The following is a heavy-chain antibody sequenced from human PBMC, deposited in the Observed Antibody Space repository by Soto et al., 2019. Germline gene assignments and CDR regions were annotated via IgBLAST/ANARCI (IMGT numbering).Heavy chain of an antibody. D-gene: IGHD6-13*01. Sequence: VESLKISCNGFGYSFTSYWIGWVRQMPGKGLELMGIIYPGDSDTRYSPSFQGQVTISADKSISTAYLQWSSLKASDTAMYYCARTAAAGKYYYGMAVWGQGTTVTVSS. CDR2: IYPGDSDT. CDR1: GYSFTSYW. CDR3: ARTAAAGKYYYGMAV. V-gene: IGHV5-51*01. J-gene: IGHJ6*02.